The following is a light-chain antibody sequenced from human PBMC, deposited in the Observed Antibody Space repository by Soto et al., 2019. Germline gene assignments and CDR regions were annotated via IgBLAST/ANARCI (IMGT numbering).Light chain of an antibody. CDR1: QSVRSN. J-gene: IGKJ3*01. CDR2: GAS. V-gene: IGKV3-15*01. Sequence: EIVMTQSPATMSVSPGERATLSCRASQSVRSNLAWYQQKPGQAPRLLIYGASTRATGIPARFSGSGSGTEFTLTVSSLQSEDFAVYYCQQYYSTLITFGPGTKVDIK. CDR3: QQYYSTLIT.